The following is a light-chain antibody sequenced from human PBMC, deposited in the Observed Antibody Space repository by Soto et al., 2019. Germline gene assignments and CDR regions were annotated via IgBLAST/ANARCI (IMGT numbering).Light chain of an antibody. V-gene: IGKV1-39*01. CDR3: QQTYYPPYT. Sequence: DVHMTQSPSALSASVGDRVTITCRASQNIYNYLNWYQQKPGRAPKLLMYAPSNLQSGVPSTFSGSGSGTEFTLTISSLQPDDFATYYCQQTYYPPYTFGQGTTLEI. J-gene: IGKJ2*01. CDR2: APS. CDR1: QNIYNY.